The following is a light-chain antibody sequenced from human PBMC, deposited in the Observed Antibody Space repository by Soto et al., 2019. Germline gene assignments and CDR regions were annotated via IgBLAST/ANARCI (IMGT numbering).Light chain of an antibody. CDR3: SSYTSSNTWV. CDR1: SSDVGAYDY. J-gene: IGLJ3*02. Sequence: QSALTQPASVSGSPGQSITISCTGTSSDVGAYDYVSWYQQHPGKALKLLISEVSNRPSGVSDRFSGSKSGNTASLTISGLQADDEEDYYCSSYTSSNTWVFGGGTKLTFL. CDR2: EVS. V-gene: IGLV2-14*01.